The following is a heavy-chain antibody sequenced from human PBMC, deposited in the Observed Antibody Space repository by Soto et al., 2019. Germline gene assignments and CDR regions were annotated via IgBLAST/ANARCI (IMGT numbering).Heavy chain of an antibody. Sequence: SLRLSCAASGFAFSSYAMHWVRQAPGKGLEWVAVISYDGSNKYYADSVKGRFTISRDNSKNTLYLQMNSLRAEDTAVYYCARSPHLWFGELLPGMDVWGQGTTVTVSS. CDR1: GFAFSSYA. D-gene: IGHD3-10*01. CDR2: ISYDGSNK. J-gene: IGHJ6*02. CDR3: ARSPHLWFGELLPGMDV. V-gene: IGHV3-30-3*01.